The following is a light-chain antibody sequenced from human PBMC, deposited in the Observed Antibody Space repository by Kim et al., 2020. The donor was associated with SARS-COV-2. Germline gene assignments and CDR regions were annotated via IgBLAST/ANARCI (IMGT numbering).Light chain of an antibody. CDR3: QQSYDVPYI. CDR1: QRISAY. CDR2: AAT. Sequence: DIQVTQSPSSLSASVGDRVTITCRASQRISAYLTWYQQKPGKAPKPLIYAATYLESGVPSRFSGSGFGTDFTLTINSLQPEDFAIYYCQQSYDVPYIFGQGTKVDIK. V-gene: IGKV1-39*01. J-gene: IGKJ2*01.